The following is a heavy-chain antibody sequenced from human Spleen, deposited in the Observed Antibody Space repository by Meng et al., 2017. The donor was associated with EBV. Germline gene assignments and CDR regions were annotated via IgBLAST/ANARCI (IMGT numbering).Heavy chain of an antibody. CDR3: ARGASAGLIDY. J-gene: IGHJ4*02. V-gene: IGHV4-4*02. D-gene: IGHD6-13*01. CDR1: GASISRSNW. Sequence: QRQRQESGPGTVNPSGTLSLTCRVSGASISRSNWWNWVRQSPGKGLEWIGEIYHSGSVNYNPSLMSRLTLSVDKSNNQFSLRLYSVTAADTAVYYCARGASAGLIDYWGQGTLVTVSS. CDR2: IYHSGSV.